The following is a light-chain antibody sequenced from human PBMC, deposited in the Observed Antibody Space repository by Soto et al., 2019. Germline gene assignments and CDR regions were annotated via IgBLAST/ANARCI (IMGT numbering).Light chain of an antibody. CDR3: QQLNTLPFT. V-gene: IGKV3D-15*01. CDR2: GVY. J-gene: IGKJ5*01. Sequence: IVLTQSPATLSVSPGEIATLSFRASQSVSSNLACYQQKPGQPPRLLMYGVYTRAPGTPARFSGSGSVTEFTLTISGLLPEDFATYHCQQLNTLPFTFGQGTRLEIK. CDR1: QSVSSN.